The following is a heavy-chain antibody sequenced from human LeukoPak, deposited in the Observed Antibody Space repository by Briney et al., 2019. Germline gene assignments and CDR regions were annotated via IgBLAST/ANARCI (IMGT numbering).Heavy chain of an antibody. CDR2: IGIAGDT. CDR1: GFTFSSYW. J-gene: IGHJ4*02. D-gene: IGHD5-18*01. V-gene: IGHV3-13*01. CDR3: AKVPWIQRPGY. Sequence: PGGSLRLSCAASGFTFSSYWMSWVRQPTGKGLEWVSGIGIAGDTYYPGSVKGRFTISRENAKNSLYLQMNSLRAEDTAVYYCAKVPWIQRPGYWGQGTLVTVSS.